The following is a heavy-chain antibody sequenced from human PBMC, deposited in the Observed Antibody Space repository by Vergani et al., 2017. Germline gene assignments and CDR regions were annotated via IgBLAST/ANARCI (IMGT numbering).Heavy chain of an antibody. CDR2: IYYSGST. Sequence: QLQLQESGPGLVKPSETLSLTCTVSGGSISSSSYYWGWIRQPPGKGLEWIGSIYYSGSTYYNPSLKSRVNISVDTSKNQFSLKLSSVTAADTAVYYCALRGYSYGPSRYYYYGMDVWGQGTTVTVSS. CDR3: ALRGYSYGPSRYYYYGMDV. J-gene: IGHJ6*02. V-gene: IGHV4-39*01. CDR1: GGSISSSSYY. D-gene: IGHD5-18*01.